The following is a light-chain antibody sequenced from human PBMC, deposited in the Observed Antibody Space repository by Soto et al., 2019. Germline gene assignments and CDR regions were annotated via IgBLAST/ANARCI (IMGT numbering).Light chain of an antibody. CDR2: GVY. J-gene: IGKJ2*01. Sequence: EIVMTQSPTILSVSPGERATLSCRASQSVSSNLAWYQQKPGQAPRLLIYGVYTRATGIPDRFSGSGSGTDFTLTITGLEPEDCAVYYCQQYGSSPATFGQGTKLEIK. CDR3: QQYGSSPAT. V-gene: IGKV3-20*01. CDR1: QSVSSN.